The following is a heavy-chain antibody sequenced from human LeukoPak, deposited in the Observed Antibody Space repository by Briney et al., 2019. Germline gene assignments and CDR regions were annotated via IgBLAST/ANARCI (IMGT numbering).Heavy chain of an antibody. V-gene: IGHV3-30*18. CDR3: ANPSLYYDRGIDYFDY. CDR2: ASSDEVNQ. Sequence: PGGSLRLSFVFSGFPFRNHGMHWVRPAPGKGLEWVAVASSDEVNQNYAYSVKGRFLISGDNSKNTLYLQMNSLRAEDTAVYYCANPSLYYDRGIDYFDYWGQGTLVTVSS. CDR1: GFPFRNHG. D-gene: IGHD3-22*01. J-gene: IGHJ4*02.